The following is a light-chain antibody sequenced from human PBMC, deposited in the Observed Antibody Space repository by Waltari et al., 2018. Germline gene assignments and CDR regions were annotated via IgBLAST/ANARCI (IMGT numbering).Light chain of an antibody. V-gene: IGKV2-28*01. J-gene: IGKJ1*01. Sequence: SPLVGSGKTCLDWYREKPVKSPQLLIYMITTRASGVPDRFSGSGSGTDFTLKISRVDAEDVGIYYCMQARQTPWTFGQGTRVEIK. CDR2: MIT. CDR3: MQARQTPWT. CDR1: SPLVGSGKTC.